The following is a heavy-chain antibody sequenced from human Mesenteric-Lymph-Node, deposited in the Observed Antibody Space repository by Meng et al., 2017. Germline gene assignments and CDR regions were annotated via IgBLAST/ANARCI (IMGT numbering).Heavy chain of an antibody. J-gene: IGHJ4*02. CDR3: ARRPTGIDY. CDR1: GGSLSGGY. D-gene: IGHD2-8*02. CDR2: IIHGGSP. V-gene: IGHV4-34*12. Sequence: VKLTSWGPGWLKPYETLYLACAVDGGSLSGGYWNWIRQPRGKVLEWIGEIIHGGSPSYNPSLKSRVTISIDTSKNQLFMMLSSVTAADTAVYYCARRPTGIDYWGPGTLVTVSS.